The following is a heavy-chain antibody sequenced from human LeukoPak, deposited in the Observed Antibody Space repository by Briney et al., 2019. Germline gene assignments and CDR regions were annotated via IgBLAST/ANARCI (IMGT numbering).Heavy chain of an antibody. CDR3: ASLRTNYWGLRVHYYSDY. CDR1: GGSVSSGSYY. D-gene: IGHD7-27*01. Sequence: PSETLSLTCTVSGGSVSSGSYYWSWIRQPPGKGLEWIGYIYYSGSANYNPSLKSRVTISVDTSKNQFSLKLSSVTAADTAVYYCASLRTNYWGLRVHYYSDYWGQGTLVTVSS. CDR2: IYYSGSA. V-gene: IGHV4-61*01. J-gene: IGHJ4*02.